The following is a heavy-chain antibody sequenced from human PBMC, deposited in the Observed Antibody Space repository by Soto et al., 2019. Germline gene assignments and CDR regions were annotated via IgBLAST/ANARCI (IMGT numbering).Heavy chain of an antibody. CDR2: IIPIFGTA. V-gene: IGHV1-69*13. CDR3: ARRRGGATPPLGDYYGMDV. CDR1: GGTFSSYP. J-gene: IGHJ6*02. Sequence: GASVKVSCKASGGTFSSYPISWVRQAPGQGLEWMGGIIPIFGTANYAQKFQGRVTITADESTSTAYMELSSLRSEDTAVYYCARRRGGATPPLGDYYGMDVWGQGTTVTSP. D-gene: IGHD3-16*01.